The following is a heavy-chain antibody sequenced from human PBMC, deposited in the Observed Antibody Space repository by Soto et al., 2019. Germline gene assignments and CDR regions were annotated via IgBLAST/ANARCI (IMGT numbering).Heavy chain of an antibody. CDR3: ARVPGP. D-gene: IGHD2-2*01. V-gene: IGHV4-31*11. J-gene: IGHJ5*02. Sequence: AVCGGSMWSGGYYWSWIRQHPGKGLEWIGYIYYSGSTYYNPSLKSRVTISVDTSKNQFSLKLSSVTAADTAVYYCARVPGPWGQGTLVTVSS. CDR1: GGSMWSGGYY. CDR2: IYYSGST.